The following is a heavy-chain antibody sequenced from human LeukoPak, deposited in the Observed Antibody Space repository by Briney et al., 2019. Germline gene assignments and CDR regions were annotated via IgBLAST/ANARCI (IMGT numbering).Heavy chain of an antibody. V-gene: IGHV2-5*01. CDR3: AHRREPRGWSGELLWYNWFDL. Sequence: SGPTLLHPTQTLTLTFTFSGFSLRTSGGGVGWIRQPPGKALEWLALIYWHDYKRYIPSLKSRRTITKDTSKSQVVLTMTNMDPVDTATYYCAHRREPRGWSGELLWYNWFDLWGQGTLVTVSS. CDR2: IYWHDYK. D-gene: IGHD3-10*01. CDR1: GFSLRTSGGG. J-gene: IGHJ5*02.